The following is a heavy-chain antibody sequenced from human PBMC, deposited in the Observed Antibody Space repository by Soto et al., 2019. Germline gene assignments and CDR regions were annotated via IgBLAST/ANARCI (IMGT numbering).Heavy chain of an antibody. CDR1: GGSIDTYY. D-gene: IGHD6-25*01. CDR2: ISYTGTT. V-gene: IGHV4-59*08. Sequence: QVQLQESGPGLVKPSETLSLTCTVSGGSIDTYYWSWIRQPPGKGLEYIGYISYTGTTDSNPSLKSRATMSIYTSKNQFSLTPSSVTASDTASYYCARLIRGAAAAFDSWGQGSLVTVSS. CDR3: ARLIRGAAAAFDS. J-gene: IGHJ4*02.